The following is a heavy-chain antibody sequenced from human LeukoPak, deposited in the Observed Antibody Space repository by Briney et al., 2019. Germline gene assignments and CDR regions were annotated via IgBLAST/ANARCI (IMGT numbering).Heavy chain of an antibody. CDR2: IIPIFGTA. CDR1: GYSFTSYW. D-gene: IGHD2-15*01. CDR3: AREGGVVVVAATPSQAFDI. Sequence: KISCKGSGYSFTSYWIGWVRQAPGQGLEWMGGIIPIFGTANYAQKFQGRVTITADKSTSTAYMELSSLRSEDTAVYYCAREGGVVVVAATPSQAFDIWGQGTMVTVSS. V-gene: IGHV1-69*06. J-gene: IGHJ3*02.